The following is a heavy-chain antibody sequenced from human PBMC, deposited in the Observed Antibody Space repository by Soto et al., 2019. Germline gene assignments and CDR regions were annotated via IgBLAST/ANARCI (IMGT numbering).Heavy chain of an antibody. V-gene: IGHV5-51*01. D-gene: IGHD2-2*01. Sequence: PGESLKISCKGSGYTFTYYWIGLGRQLPGKGLEWMGIIYPGDSDTRYSPSFQGHVTITADKSTNTAYMQWNTLRASDTAMYYCARHTSNFRYYYYAMDVWGQGTTVTVSS. CDR1: GYTFTYYW. CDR2: IYPGDSDT. CDR3: ARHTSNFRYYYYAMDV. J-gene: IGHJ6*02.